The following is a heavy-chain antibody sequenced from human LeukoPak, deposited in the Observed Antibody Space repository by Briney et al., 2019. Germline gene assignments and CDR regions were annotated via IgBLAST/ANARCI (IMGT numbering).Heavy chain of an antibody. Sequence: PGGSLRLSCAASGFTFSSYGMSWVRQAPGKGLKWVSAISGSGGSTYYADSVKGRFTISRDNSKNTAYLQMNSLKTEDTAVYYCTTIDTMVREFPFDYWGQGTLVTVSS. CDR1: GFTFSSYG. J-gene: IGHJ4*02. CDR2: ISGSGGST. CDR3: TTIDTMVREFPFDY. V-gene: IGHV3-23*01. D-gene: IGHD3-10*01.